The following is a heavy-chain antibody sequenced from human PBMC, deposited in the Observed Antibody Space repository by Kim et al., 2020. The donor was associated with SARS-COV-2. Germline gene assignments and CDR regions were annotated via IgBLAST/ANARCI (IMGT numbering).Heavy chain of an antibody. CDR3: ARDYLIAAAGYWHYYYYGMDV. CDR1: GGTFSSYA. CDR2: IIPIFGTA. J-gene: IGHJ6*02. V-gene: IGHV1-69*13. Sequence: SVKVSCKASGGTFSSYAISWVRQAPGQGLEWMGGIIPIFGTANYAQKFQGRVTITADESTSTAYMELSSLRSEDTAVYYCARDYLIAAAGYWHYYYYGMDVWGQGTTVTVSS. D-gene: IGHD6-13*01.